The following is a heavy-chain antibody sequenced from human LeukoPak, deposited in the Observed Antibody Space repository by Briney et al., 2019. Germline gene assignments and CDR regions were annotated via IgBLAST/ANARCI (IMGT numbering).Heavy chain of an antibody. CDR3: ARDLYYDFWSGYVPQPLKYGMDV. V-gene: IGHV3-7*01. J-gene: IGHJ6*02. Sequence: GGSLRLSCAASGFTFSSYWMSWVRQAPGKGLEWVANIKQDGSEKYYVDSVKGRFTISRDNAKNSLYLQMNSLRAEDTAVYYCARDLYYDFWSGYVPQPLKYGMDVWGQGTTVTVSS. CDR1: GFTFSSYW. CDR2: IKQDGSEK. D-gene: IGHD3-3*01.